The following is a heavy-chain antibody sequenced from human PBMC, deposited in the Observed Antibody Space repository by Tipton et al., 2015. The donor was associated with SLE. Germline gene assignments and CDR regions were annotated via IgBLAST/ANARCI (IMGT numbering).Heavy chain of an antibody. D-gene: IGHD3-10*01. Sequence: TLSLTCTVSVGSISSYYWSWIRQPPGKGLEWIGSISYSGSTYYSPSLKSRVTISVDTSKNQFSLKLSSVTAADTAVYYCARLLEYGSVSPLGFDFWGQGTMVTVSS. V-gene: IGHV4-59*05. CDR3: ARLLEYGSVSPLGFDF. CDR2: ISYSGST. CDR1: VGSISSYY. J-gene: IGHJ3*01.